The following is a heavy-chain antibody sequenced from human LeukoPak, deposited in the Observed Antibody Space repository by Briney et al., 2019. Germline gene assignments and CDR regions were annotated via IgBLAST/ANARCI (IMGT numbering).Heavy chain of an antibody. CDR3: ARVGYSSSWRERYKYYFDY. D-gene: IGHD6-13*01. J-gene: IGHJ4*02. V-gene: IGHV3-21*01. CDR2: ISSTSSNI. Sequence: AGGSLRLSCAASGFTFSSYGMNWVRQAPGKGLEWVSSISSTSSNIYYADSVKGRFTISRDNAKNSLYLQMNSLRAEDTALYYCARVGYSSSWRERYKYYFDYWGQGTLVTVSS. CDR1: GFTFSSYG.